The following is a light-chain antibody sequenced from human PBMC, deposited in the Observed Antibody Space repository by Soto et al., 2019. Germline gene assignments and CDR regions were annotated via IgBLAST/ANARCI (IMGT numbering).Light chain of an antibody. CDR2: GNN. Sequence: SLLSQAPSISGAPGQRVTISCTGSSSNIGAGYDVHWFQQFPGTAPRLLIYGNNNRPSGVPDLFSGSESGTSASLAIAGLQAGDEAIYYCQSFDSDLSAFVFGTGTKVTVL. J-gene: IGLJ1*01. V-gene: IGLV1-40*01. CDR1: SSNIGAGYD. CDR3: QSFDSDLSAFV.